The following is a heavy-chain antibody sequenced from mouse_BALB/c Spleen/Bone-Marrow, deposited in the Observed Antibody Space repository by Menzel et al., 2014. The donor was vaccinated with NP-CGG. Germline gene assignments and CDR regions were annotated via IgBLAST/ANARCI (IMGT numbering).Heavy chain of an antibody. CDR1: GFTFTDYY. D-gene: IGHD2-3*01. J-gene: IGHJ4*01. V-gene: IGHV7-3*02. CDR3: ARYDGYSDNAMDY. Sequence: DVQLQESGGGLVQPGSSLRLSCATSGFTFTDYYMNWVRQPPGKALEWLGFIRNEANGYTTEFSASVKGRFTISRDNSQSILYLQMNTLRAEDSATYYCARYDGYSDNAMDYWGQGTSVTVSS. CDR2: IRNEANGYTT.